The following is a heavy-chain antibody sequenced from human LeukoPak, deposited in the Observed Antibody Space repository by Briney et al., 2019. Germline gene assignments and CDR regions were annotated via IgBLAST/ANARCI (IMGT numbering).Heavy chain of an antibody. V-gene: IGHV1-69*05. CDR1: GGTFSSYA. D-gene: IGHD3-10*01. CDR3: AREPYGSGSQPVDY. J-gene: IGHJ4*02. Sequence: GASVKVSCKASGGTFSSYAISWVRQAPGQGLEWMGRIIPIFGTANYAQKFQGRVTITTDESTSTAYMELSSLRSEDTAVYYCAREPYGSGSQPVDYWGQGTLVTVS. CDR2: IIPIFGTA.